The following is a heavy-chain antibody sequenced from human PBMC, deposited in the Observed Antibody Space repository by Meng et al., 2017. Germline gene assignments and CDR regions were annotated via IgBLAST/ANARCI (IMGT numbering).Heavy chain of an antibody. CDR2: INPNRGGT. D-gene: IGHD6-25*01. V-gene: IGHV1-2*02. Sequence: QVELVQVGAEGKKRGATGKVSRHASGYTFTGYIMHGVRKAPGKGLEWMGWINPNRGGTNYAQKFQGRVTMTRDTSISTAYMELSRLRSDDTAVYYCARGGYSSGVRVRHWFDPWGQGTLVTVSS. J-gene: IGHJ5*02. CDR3: ARGGYSSGVRVRHWFDP. CDR1: GYTFTGYI.